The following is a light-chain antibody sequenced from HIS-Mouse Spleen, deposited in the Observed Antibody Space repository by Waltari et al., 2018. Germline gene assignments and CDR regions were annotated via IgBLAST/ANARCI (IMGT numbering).Light chain of an antibody. CDR1: NIGSNS. CDR2: DDS. Sequence: SYVLTQPPSVSVAPGQTARITCGGNNIGSNSVHWYQQKPGQAPVLVVYDDSDRPSGIPERFSGSSSGTMATLTISGAQVEDEADYYCYSTDSSGNHRVFGGGTKLTVL. V-gene: IGLV3-21*02. J-gene: IGLJ2*01. CDR3: YSTDSSGNHRV.